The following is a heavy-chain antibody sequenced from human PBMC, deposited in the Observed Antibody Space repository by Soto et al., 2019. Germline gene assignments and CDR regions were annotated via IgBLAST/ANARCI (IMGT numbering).Heavy chain of an antibody. CDR1: GGSISSYY. Sequence: QVQLQESGPGLVKPSETLSLTCTVSGGSISSYYWSWIRQPPGKGLEWIGYIYYSGSTNYNPSLKSLVTISVDTSKNQFSLKLSSVTAADTAVYYCARVRMVRGVTPGLMDVWGKGTTVTVSS. D-gene: IGHD3-10*01. V-gene: IGHV4-59*01. CDR3: ARVRMVRGVTPGLMDV. CDR2: IYYSGST. J-gene: IGHJ6*03.